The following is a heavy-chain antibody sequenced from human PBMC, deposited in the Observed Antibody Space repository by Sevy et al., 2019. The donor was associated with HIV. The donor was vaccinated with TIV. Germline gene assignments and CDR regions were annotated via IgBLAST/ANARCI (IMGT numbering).Heavy chain of an antibody. CDR2: ISYDGSNK. CDR1: GFTFSSYA. CDR3: ARPRVRGVSGAFDI. Sequence: GGSLRLSCAASGFTFSSYAMHWVRQAPGKGLEWVAVISYDGSNKYYADSVKGRFTISRDNSKNTLYLQMNSLRAEDTAVYYCARPRVRGVSGAFDIWGQGTMVTVPS. J-gene: IGHJ3*02. V-gene: IGHV3-30-3*01. D-gene: IGHD3-10*01.